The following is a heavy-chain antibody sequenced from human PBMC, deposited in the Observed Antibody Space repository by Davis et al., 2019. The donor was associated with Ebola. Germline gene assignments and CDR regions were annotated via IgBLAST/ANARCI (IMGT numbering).Heavy chain of an antibody. CDR2: ISGSGGST. V-gene: IGHV3-23*01. CDR3: AKDLLQWPKGGEFDY. J-gene: IGHJ4*02. D-gene: IGHD6-19*01. CDR1: GFTFSSYS. Sequence: PGGSLRLSCAASGFTFSSYSMNWVRQAPGKGLEWVSAISGSGGSTYYADSVKGRFTISRDNSKNTLYLQMNSLRAEDTAVYYCAKDLLQWPKGGEFDYWGQGTLVTVSS.